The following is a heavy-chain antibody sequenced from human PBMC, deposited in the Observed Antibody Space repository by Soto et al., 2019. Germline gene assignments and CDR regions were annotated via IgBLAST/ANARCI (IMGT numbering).Heavy chain of an antibody. CDR2: IHYDASIHYNGSI. J-gene: IGHJ3*02. CDR3: ARNMEYYYANTGYVAFDI. D-gene: IGHD3-22*01. CDR1: GGSVNDYY. V-gene: IGHV4-4*09. Sequence: SETLSLTCPVSGGSVNDYYWSWIRQPPGKGLEWIGNIHYDASIHYNGSINYNPSLKRRVTISANTSSSHYSLELSSVSAADTAVYYCARNMEYYYANTGYVAFDIWGQGTMVTVSS.